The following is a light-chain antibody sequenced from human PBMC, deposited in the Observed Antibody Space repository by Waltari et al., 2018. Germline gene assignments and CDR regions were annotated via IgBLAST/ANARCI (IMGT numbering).Light chain of an antibody. J-gene: IGLJ2*01. V-gene: IGLV1-40*01. Sequence: QSVLTQPPSVSGAPGQRATIPCPGSSSNIGAGSDGHWYHQLPGTAPKLLIYDNSYRPSGVPDRFSGSKSGTSASLAITGLQAEDEADYYCQTYDSSLSGVVFGGGTKLTVL. CDR3: QTYDSSLSGVV. CDR1: SSNIGAGSD. CDR2: DNS.